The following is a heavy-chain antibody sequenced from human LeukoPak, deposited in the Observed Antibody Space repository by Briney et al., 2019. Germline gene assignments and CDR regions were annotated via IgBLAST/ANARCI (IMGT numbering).Heavy chain of an antibody. J-gene: IGHJ4*02. CDR1: GFTFSSYW. Sequence: GGSLRLSCAASGFTFSSYWMHWVRQAPGKGLVRVSRINSDGSSTSYADSVKGRFTISRDNAKNTLYLQMNSLRAEDTAVYYCARGSYRSYFDYWGQGTLVTVSS. CDR2: INSDGSST. V-gene: IGHV3-74*01. D-gene: IGHD1-26*01. CDR3: ARGSYRSYFDY.